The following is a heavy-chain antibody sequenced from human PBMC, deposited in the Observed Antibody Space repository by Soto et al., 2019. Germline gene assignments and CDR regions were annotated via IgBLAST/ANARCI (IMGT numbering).Heavy chain of an antibody. CDR3: ARDVYCSGGSCYGLHWFDP. V-gene: IGHV3-23*01. Sequence: PGGSLRLSCAASGFTFSSYAMSWVRQAPGKGLEWVSAISGSGGSTYYADSVKGRFTISRDNAKNSLYLQMNSLRAEDTAVYYCARDVYCSGGSCYGLHWFDPWGQGTLVTV. CDR1: GFTFSSYA. CDR2: ISGSGGST. J-gene: IGHJ5*02. D-gene: IGHD2-15*01.